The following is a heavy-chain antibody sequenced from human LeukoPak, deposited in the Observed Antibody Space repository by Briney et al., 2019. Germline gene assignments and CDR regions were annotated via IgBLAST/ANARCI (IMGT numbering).Heavy chain of an antibody. CDR3: ARLKDDVTKFDY. CDR2: INQDGGQK. V-gene: IGHV3-7*01. D-gene: IGHD4-11*01. Sequence: GGSLRLSCAASGFTFSTYWMSWVRQAPGKGLEWVANINQDGGQKRYVGSVQGRFTVSRDNTKTSLFLQMNSLRAEDTAVYYCARLKDDVTKFDYWGQGTLVTVAS. J-gene: IGHJ4*02. CDR1: GFTFSTYW.